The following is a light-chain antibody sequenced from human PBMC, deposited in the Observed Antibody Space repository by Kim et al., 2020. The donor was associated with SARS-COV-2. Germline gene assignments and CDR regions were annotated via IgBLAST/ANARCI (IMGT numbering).Light chain of an antibody. Sequence: LPSAVVDRASISCRASQIISSWLAWYQQNPGKAPKLLIYDASSLESGVLSRFSGSGSGTEFTLTISSLQPDDFATYHCQQYKTYWTFGQGTKVEIK. V-gene: IGKV1-5*01. J-gene: IGKJ1*01. CDR1: QIISSW. CDR3: QQYKTYWT. CDR2: DAS.